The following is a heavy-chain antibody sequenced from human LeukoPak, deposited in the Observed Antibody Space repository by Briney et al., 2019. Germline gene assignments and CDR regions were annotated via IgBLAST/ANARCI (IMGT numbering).Heavy chain of an antibody. CDR1: GFTFSTYS. V-gene: IGHV3-23*01. CDR2: ISGSGDNT. CDR3: AKEIYGSGSYSSIGPFDY. D-gene: IGHD3-10*01. J-gene: IGHJ4*02. Sequence: GGSLRLSCAASGFTFSTYSMSWVRLVPGKGLEWVSGISGSGDNTYYTDSVKGRFTISRDNSKNTLYLQMNSLRAEDTAVYYCAKEIYGSGSYSSIGPFDYWGQGTLVAVSS.